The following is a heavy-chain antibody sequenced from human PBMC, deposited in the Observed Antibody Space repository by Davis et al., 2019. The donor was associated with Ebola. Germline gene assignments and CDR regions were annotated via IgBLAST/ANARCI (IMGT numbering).Heavy chain of an antibody. CDR2: IDWDADK. J-gene: IGHJ4*02. V-gene: IGHV2-70*11. D-gene: IGHD2/OR15-2a*01. CDR3: ARIDSTTAYLDY. Sequence: SGPTLVKPTETLTLTCTVSGFSLSNARVGLSWIRQSPGKALEWLGRIDWDADKYYTASLNTRLTISKDTTKNQVVLTMTNMDPVDSGTYYCARIDSTTAYLDYWGRGTQVTVTS. CDR1: GFSLSNARVG.